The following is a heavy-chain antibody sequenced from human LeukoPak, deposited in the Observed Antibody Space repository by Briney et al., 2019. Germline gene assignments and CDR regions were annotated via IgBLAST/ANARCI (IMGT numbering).Heavy chain of an antibody. Sequence: GGSLRLSCAASGFTFSSYGMHWVRQAPGKGPEWVAVISYDGSNKYYADSVKGRFTISRDNSKNTLYLQVNSLRVEDTAVYYCAKGMTLSWSHSESYFDCWGQGTLVTVSS. V-gene: IGHV3-30*18. CDR3: AKGMTLSWSHSESYFDC. J-gene: IGHJ4*02. D-gene: IGHD2-8*01. CDR1: GFTFSSYG. CDR2: ISYDGSNK.